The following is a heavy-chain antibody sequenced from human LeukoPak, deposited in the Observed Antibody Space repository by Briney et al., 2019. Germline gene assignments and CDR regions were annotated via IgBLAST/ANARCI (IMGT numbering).Heavy chain of an antibody. CDR2: ISYDGSNK. CDR3: AKDSPIGSGWRGYFDY. V-gene: IGHV3-30*18. J-gene: IGHJ4*02. Sequence: PGGSLRLSCAASGFTFSSYGMHWVRQAPGKGLGWVAVISYDGSNKYYADSVKGRFTISRDNSKNTLYLQMNSLRAEDTAVYYCAKDSPIGSGWRGYFDYWGQGTLVTVSS. CDR1: GFTFSSYG. D-gene: IGHD6-19*01.